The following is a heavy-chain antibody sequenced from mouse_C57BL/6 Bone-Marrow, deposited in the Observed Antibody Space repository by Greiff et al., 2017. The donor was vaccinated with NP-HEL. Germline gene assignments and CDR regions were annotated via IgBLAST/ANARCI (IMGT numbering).Heavy chain of an antibody. J-gene: IGHJ2*01. V-gene: IGHV1-81*01. D-gene: IGHD1-1*01. Sequence: QVQLQQSGAELARPGASVKLSCKASGYTFTSYGISWVKQRTGQGLEWIGEIYPRSGNTYYNEKFKGKATLTADKSSSTAYMELRSLTSEDSAVYFCAGRGFITTVVAKVGFDYWGQGTTLTVSS. CDR2: IYPRSGNT. CDR3: AGRGFITTVVAKVGFDY. CDR1: GYTFTSYG.